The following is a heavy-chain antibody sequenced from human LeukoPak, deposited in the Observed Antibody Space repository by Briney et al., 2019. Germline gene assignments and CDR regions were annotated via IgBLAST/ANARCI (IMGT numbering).Heavy chain of an antibody. J-gene: IGHJ4*02. Sequence: GGSLRLSCAASGLTFSSYAMSWVRQAPGKGLEWVSVIYSSGTTIYADSVKGRFTISRDTSKNTLHLQMNSLRAEDTAVYYCATPTLSTGLLDDWGQGTLVTVSS. CDR2: IYSSGTT. D-gene: IGHD4-17*01. CDR3: ATPTLSTGLLDD. CDR1: GLTFSSYA. V-gene: IGHV3-23*05.